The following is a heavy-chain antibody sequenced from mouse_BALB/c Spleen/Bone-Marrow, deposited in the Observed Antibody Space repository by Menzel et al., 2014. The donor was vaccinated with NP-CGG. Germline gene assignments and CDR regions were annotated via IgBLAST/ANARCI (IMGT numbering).Heavy chain of an antibody. D-gene: IGHD2-2*01. CDR1: GYTFTSYW. J-gene: IGHJ3*01. CDR3: ASYYGYDEGFAY. V-gene: IGHV1-69*02. Sequence: QVQLKQSGAELVKPGASVKLSCKASGYTFTSYWMHWVKQRPGQGLEWIGEIDPSDSYTNYNQKFKGKATLTVDKSSSAAYMQRSSLTSEDSAVYYCASYYGYDEGFAYWGQGTLVTVSA. CDR2: IDPSDSYT.